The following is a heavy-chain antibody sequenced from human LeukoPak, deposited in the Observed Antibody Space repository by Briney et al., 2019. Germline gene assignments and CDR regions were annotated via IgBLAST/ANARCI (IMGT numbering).Heavy chain of an antibody. J-gene: IGHJ4*02. D-gene: IGHD6-13*01. CDR1: GFTFSSYA. V-gene: IGHV3-30*01. CDR2: ISYDGSNK. CDR3: ARDYIAAFDY. Sequence: GGSLRLSCAASGFTFSSYAMHWVRQAPGKGLEWVAVISYDGSNKYYADSVKGRFTISRDNSKNTLYLQMNSLRAEDTAVYYCARDYIAAFDYWGQGTLVTVSS.